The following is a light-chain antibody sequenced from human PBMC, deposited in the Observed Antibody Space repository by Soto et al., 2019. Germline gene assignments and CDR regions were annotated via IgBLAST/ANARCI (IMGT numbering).Light chain of an antibody. CDR2: GAS. CDR3: QQYNSWPRT. CDR1: QSVNSN. Sequence: EIVMTQSPATLSVSPGERATLSCRASQSVNSNLAWYQQKPGQAPRLLIYGASSRATGIPARFSGSGSGTEFTLTITSLQSEDFAVYYCQQYNSWPRTFGQGTTVEIK. V-gene: IGKV3-15*01. J-gene: IGKJ1*01.